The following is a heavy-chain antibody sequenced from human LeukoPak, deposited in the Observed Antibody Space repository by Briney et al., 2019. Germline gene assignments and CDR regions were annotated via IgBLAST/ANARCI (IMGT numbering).Heavy chain of an antibody. D-gene: IGHD6-19*01. J-gene: IGHJ4*02. CDR1: GLTFSNYA. V-gene: IGHV3-23*01. Sequence: QPGGSLRLSCAASGLTFSNYAMSWVRQAPGKGLEWVSAISGSGGSTYYADSVKGRFTISRDNSKNTLYRQMNSLRAEDTAVYYCAKGIAVAGNSQYFDYWGQGTLVIVSS. CDR2: ISGSGGST. CDR3: AKGIAVAGNSQYFDY.